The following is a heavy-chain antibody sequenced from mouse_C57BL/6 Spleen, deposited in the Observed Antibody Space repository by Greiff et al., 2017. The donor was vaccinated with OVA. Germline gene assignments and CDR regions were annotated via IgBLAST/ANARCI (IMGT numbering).Heavy chain of an antibody. Sequence: QVQLQQPGAELVKPGASVKMSCKASGYTFTSYWITWVKQRPGQGLEWIGDIYPGSGSTNYNEKFKGKATLTVDTSSSTAYMQLSSLTSEDSAVYYGARRRGSSPYYAMDYWGQGTSVTVSS. D-gene: IGHD1-1*01. CDR3: ARRRGSSPYYAMDY. J-gene: IGHJ4*01. CDR2: IYPGSGST. V-gene: IGHV1-55*01. CDR1: GYTFTSYW.